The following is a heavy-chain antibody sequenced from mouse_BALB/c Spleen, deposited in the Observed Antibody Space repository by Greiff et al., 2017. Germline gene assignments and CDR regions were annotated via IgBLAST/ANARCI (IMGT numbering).Heavy chain of an antibody. CDR1: GFTFSSYA. Sequence: EVKLVESGGGLVKPGGSLKLSCAASGFTFSSYAMSWVRQTPEKRLEWVASISSGGSTYYPDSVKGRFTISRDNARNILYLQMSSLRSEDTAMYYCARDGLGRGAWFAYWGQGTLVTVSA. J-gene: IGHJ3*01. D-gene: IGHD4-1*01. CDR2: ISSGGST. CDR3: ARDGLGRGAWFAY. V-gene: IGHV5-6-5*01.